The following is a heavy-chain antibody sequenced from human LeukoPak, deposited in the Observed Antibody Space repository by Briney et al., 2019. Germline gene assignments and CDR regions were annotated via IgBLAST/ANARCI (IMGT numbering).Heavy chain of an antibody. CDR2: IYSGGST. CDR3: AMGRRGILAAGLDY. CDR1: GFTVSSNF. D-gene: IGHD1-26*01. J-gene: IGHJ4*02. Sequence: GWTLRLSCAASGFTVSSNFMTWVRQAPGKGLDWVSLIYSGGSTYYADSVKGRFTISRDNSKNTLYLQRNSLGDEDTAEYYCAMGRRGILAAGLDYWGQGTLVTVSS. V-gene: IGHV3-66*01.